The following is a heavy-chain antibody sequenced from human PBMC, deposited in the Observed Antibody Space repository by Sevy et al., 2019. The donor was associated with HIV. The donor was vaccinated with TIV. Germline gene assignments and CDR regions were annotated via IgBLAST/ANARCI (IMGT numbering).Heavy chain of an antibody. CDR3: AGENAWGRCYS. V-gene: IGHV4-59*08. D-gene: IGHD1-26*01. CDR2: IYYNGHI. CDR1: GGSITSLY. Sequence: SETLSLTCTVSGGSITSLYWNWIRQPPGKGLDWIANIYYNGHINYNPSLKSWVTLSLDTSKNQFSLRLSSVTAADTAMYYCAGENAWGRCYSWGQGTLVTVSS. J-gene: IGHJ4*02.